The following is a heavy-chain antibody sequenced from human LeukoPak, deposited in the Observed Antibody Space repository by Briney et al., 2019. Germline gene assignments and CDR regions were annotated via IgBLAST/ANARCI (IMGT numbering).Heavy chain of an antibody. D-gene: IGHD3-22*01. J-gene: IGHJ4*02. Sequence: GGSLRLSCAAAGFTFTTYSMNWVRQAPGKGLEWVSSISSRSSTYYADSVKGGFTISRDNAKNSLLLQMNSLRAADTAVYYCARGRIYSDRSAYSSFDYWGQGSLVTVSS. CDR3: ARGRIYSDRSAYSSFDY. CDR1: GFTFTTYS. CDR2: ISSRSST. V-gene: IGHV3-21*01.